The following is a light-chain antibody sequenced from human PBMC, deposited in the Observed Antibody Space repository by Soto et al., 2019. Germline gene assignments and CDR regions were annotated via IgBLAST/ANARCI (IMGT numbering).Light chain of an antibody. CDR1: QSIGSY. CDR3: QQRYNWPPIT. J-gene: IGKJ5*01. Sequence: EIVLTQSPATLSLSPGERATLSCRASQSIGSYLAWYQQKPGQAPRLLIYGASNRATGIPARFSGSGSGTDFTLTISSLEPEDFAVYYCQQRYNWPPITFGQGTRLEIK. V-gene: IGKV3-11*01. CDR2: GAS.